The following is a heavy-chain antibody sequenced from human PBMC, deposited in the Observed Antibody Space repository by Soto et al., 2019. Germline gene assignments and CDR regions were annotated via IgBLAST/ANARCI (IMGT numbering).Heavy chain of an antibody. CDR1: GFSISSFY. CDR2: IHTSGST. V-gene: IGHV4-4*07. Sequence: SATQSLTCPVSGFSISSFYWSWLRPPAGKGLEWIGRIHTSGSTNINPSLKSRVSLSVDTSRNQLSLTLTSVTAADTAAYYCARPQYFGEDGAFNSWGQGTVVTVS. J-gene: IGHJ3*02. D-gene: IGHD3-10*01. CDR3: ARPQYFGEDGAFNS.